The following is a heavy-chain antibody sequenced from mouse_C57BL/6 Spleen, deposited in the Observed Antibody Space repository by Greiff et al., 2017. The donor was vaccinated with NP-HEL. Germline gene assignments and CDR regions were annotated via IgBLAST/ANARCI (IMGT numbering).Heavy chain of an antibody. CDR3: ARWESYYGSSLYFDY. Sequence: QVQLQQSGAELVRPGTSVKMSCKASGYTFTNYWIGWAKQRPGHGLEWIGDIYPGGGYTNYNEKFKGKATLTADKSSSTAYMQFSSLTSEDSAIYYCARWESYYGSSLYFDYWGQGTTLTVSS. D-gene: IGHD1-1*01. CDR1: GYTFTNYW. CDR2: IYPGGGYT. V-gene: IGHV1-63*01. J-gene: IGHJ2*01.